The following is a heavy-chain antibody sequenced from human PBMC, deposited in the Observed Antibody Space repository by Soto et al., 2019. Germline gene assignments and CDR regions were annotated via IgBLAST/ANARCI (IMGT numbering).Heavy chain of an antibody. CDR1: GFTFSTYA. V-gene: IGHV3-23*01. CDR3: AKPDYGDTRGSVGFYGMDV. Sequence: EVQLLESGGGLVQPGGSLRLSCAGSGFTFSTYAMSWVRQASGKGLEWVSAISGSGGSTFFADSVQGRFTISRDNSKSTLYLEMNSLRVEDTAVYYCAKPDYGDTRGSVGFYGMDVWGQGTTVTVSS. CDR2: ISGSGGST. J-gene: IGHJ6*02. D-gene: IGHD4-17*01.